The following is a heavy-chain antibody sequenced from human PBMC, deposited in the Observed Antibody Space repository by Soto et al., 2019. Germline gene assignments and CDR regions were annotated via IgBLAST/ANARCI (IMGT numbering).Heavy chain of an antibody. CDR3: ARDSAEVLLLGELSLYSHYGMDV. V-gene: IGHV3-11*06. Sequence: PGGSLRLSCAASGFTCSDYYMSWIRQAPGKGLEWVSYISSSSSYTNHADSVKGRFTISRDNAKNSLYLQMNSLRAEDAAVYYCARDSAEVLLLGELSLYSHYGMDVWGQGTTVTVSS. D-gene: IGHD3-16*02. CDR2: ISSSSSYT. J-gene: IGHJ6*02. CDR1: GFTCSDYY.